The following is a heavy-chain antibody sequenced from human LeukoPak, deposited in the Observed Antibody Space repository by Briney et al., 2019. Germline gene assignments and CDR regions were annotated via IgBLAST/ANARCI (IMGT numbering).Heavy chain of an antibody. CDR1: GFTFSSYS. CDR3: ARDGGSYVKDAFDI. CDR2: ISSSSSYI. Sequence: GGSLRLSCAASGFTFSSYSMNWVRQAPGKGLEWVSSISSSSSYIYYADSVKGRFTISRDNAKNSLYLQMNSLRAEDTAVYYCARDGGSYVKDAFDIWGQGTMVTVSS. D-gene: IGHD1-26*01. V-gene: IGHV3-21*01. J-gene: IGHJ3*02.